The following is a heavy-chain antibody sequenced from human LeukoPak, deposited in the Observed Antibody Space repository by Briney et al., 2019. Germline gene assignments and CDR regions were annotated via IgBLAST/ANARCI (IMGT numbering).Heavy chain of an antibody. V-gene: IGHV5-51*01. Sequence: GESLKISCKGSEYNFASYWIAWVRQMPGKGLEWMGIIYVGDSDTRYSPSFQGQVTISADKSINTAYLQWSSLKASDTAMYYCAKHVVRGVIFDWFDPWGQGTLVTVSS. CDR3: AKHVVRGVIFDWFDP. J-gene: IGHJ5*02. D-gene: IGHD3-10*02. CDR2: IYVGDSDT. CDR1: EYNFASYW.